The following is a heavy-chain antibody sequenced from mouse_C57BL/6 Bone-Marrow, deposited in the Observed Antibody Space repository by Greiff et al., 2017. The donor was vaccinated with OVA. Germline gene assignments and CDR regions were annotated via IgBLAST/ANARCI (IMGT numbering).Heavy chain of an antibody. Sequence: VQLKESGPELVKPGASVKISCKASGYTFTDYYMNWVKQSHGKSLEWIGDINPNNGGTSYNQKFKGKATLTVDKSSSTAYMELRSLTSEDSAVYYCARWWDYDYYMDYWGQGTSVTVSS. D-gene: IGHD2-4*01. CDR1: GYTFTDYY. CDR2: INPNNGGT. J-gene: IGHJ4*01. V-gene: IGHV1-26*01. CDR3: ARWWDYDYYMDY.